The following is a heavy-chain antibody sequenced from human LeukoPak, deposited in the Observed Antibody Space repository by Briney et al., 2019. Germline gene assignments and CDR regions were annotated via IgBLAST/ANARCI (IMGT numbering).Heavy chain of an antibody. D-gene: IGHD3-10*01. V-gene: IGHV3-74*03. CDR2: INTDGII. CDR3: VVGLGEY. J-gene: IGHJ4*01. CDR1: GFVFGSYW. Sequence: GGSLRLSCTASGFVFGSYWMHWVRQAPGKRLVWVSRINTDGIITYADSVKGRFTVSRDNAKGTMSLQIHSLRVEDTALYYCVVGLGEYWGHGTLVTVSS.